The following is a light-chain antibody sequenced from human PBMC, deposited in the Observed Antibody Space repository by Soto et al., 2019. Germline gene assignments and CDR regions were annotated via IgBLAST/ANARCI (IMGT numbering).Light chain of an antibody. CDR3: ISYADSSPVV. CDR1: SSDVGGHNY. CDR2: TVT. Sequence: QSALTQPASVSGSPGQSIAISCTGTSSDVGGHNYVSWYQQHPGKAPKLVIYTVTNRPSGVSDRFSGSKSGNTASLTITGLQPEDEADYYCISYADSSPVVFGGGTKLTVL. V-gene: IGLV2-14*01. J-gene: IGLJ2*01.